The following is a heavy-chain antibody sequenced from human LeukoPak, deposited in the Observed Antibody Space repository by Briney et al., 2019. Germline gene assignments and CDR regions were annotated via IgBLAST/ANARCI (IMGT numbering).Heavy chain of an antibody. J-gene: IGHJ4*02. CDR1: GYTFTSYA. Sequence: ASVKVSCKASGYTFTSYAMNWVRQAPGQGLEWMGWINTNTGNPTNAQGFTGRFVFSLDTSVSTAYLQISSLKAEDTAVYYCARDSRRRGYSSSCGYWGQGTLVTVSS. V-gene: IGHV7-4-1*02. CDR2: INTNTGNP. D-gene: IGHD6-13*01. CDR3: ARDSRRRGYSSSCGY.